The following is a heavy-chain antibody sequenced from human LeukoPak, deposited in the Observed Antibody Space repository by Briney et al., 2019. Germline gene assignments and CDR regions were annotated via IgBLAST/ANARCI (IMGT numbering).Heavy chain of an antibody. V-gene: IGHV3-21*01. D-gene: IGHD3-22*01. CDR2: ISSSGSHI. Sequence: GGSLRLSCAASGFNFKKYSLNWIRQAPGKGLEWVSSISSSGSHIYYADSVKGRFSISRDNAKNSLYLQLNSLRAEDAAVYFCATAYYYDESGLFWDRPFEYWGQGTLVTVSS. CDR1: GFNFKKYS. CDR3: ATAYYYDESGLFWDRPFEY. J-gene: IGHJ4*02.